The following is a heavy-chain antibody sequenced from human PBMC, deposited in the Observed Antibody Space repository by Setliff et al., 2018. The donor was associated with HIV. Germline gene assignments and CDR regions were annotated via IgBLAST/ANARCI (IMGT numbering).Heavy chain of an antibody. CDR1: GGSFSNYY. J-gene: IGHJ4*02. CDR2: ITPTGDT. Sequence: SETLSLTCTVYGGSFSNYYWGWFRQPPGKGLEWIGEITPTGDTNYIPSLKSRVAMSLDTSKNQFSLKLRSVTAADTALYYCAKLYCAGACYSSDWDFFDYWGQGTLVTVSP. CDR3: AKLYCAGACYSSDWDFFDY. V-gene: IGHV4-34*01. D-gene: IGHD2-21*02.